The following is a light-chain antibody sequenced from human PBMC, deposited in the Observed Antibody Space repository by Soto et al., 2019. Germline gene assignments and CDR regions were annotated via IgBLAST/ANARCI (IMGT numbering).Light chain of an antibody. Sequence: QSVLTQPPSASGSPGQSVTISCTGTSSDVGAYNYVSWYQQHAGKAPKLVIYEVTKRPSGVPDRFSGSKSANPASLTVSGLQGEDEADYYCSSFASRNTWVFGGGTQLTVL. CDR3: SSFASRNTWV. CDR2: EVT. J-gene: IGLJ3*02. V-gene: IGLV2-8*01. CDR1: SSDVGAYNY.